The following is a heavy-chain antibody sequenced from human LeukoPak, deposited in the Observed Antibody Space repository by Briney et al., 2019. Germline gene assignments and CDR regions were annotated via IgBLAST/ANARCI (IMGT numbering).Heavy chain of an antibody. J-gene: IGHJ4*02. Sequence: SETLSLTCTGSGCSISSSSYYWGWIRQPPGKGREWIGSIYYSGSTYYNPSLKSRVTISVDTSKNQFSLKLSSVTAADTAVYYCARHSGGRYYYDSSGLDYWGQGTLVTVSS. V-gene: IGHV4-39*01. CDR3: ARHSGGRYYYDSSGLDY. CDR2: IYYSGST. D-gene: IGHD3-22*01. CDR1: GCSISSSSYY.